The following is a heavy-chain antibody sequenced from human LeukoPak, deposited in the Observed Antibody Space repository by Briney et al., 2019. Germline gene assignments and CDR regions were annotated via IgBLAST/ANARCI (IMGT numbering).Heavy chain of an antibody. Sequence: ASVKVSCKASGYTFTSYDINWVRQATGQGLEWMGWMNPNSGNTGYAQKFQGRVTMTRNSSISTAYMELSSLRSEDTAVYYCARGLYYYGSGSYSYWGQGTLVTVSS. V-gene: IGHV1-8*01. CDR1: GYTFTSYD. CDR3: ARGLYYYGSGSYSY. D-gene: IGHD3-10*01. J-gene: IGHJ4*02. CDR2: MNPNSGNT.